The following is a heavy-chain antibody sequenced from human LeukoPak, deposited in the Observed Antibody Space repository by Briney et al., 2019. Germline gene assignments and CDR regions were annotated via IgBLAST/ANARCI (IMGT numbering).Heavy chain of an antibody. D-gene: IGHD2-8*01. V-gene: IGHV1-2*06. Sequence: ASVKVSCKASGYTFTGYYMHWVRQAPGQGLEWMGRINPNSGGTSYAQKFQGRVTMTRDTSISTAYMELSRLRSDDTAVYYCARRNEYCTNGVCYPGGWDYWGQGTLVTVSS. CDR1: GYTFTGYY. CDR2: INPNSGGT. J-gene: IGHJ4*02. CDR3: ARRNEYCTNGVCYPGGWDY.